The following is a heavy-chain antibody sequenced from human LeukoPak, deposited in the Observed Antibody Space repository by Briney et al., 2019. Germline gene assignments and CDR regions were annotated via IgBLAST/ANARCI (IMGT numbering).Heavy chain of an antibody. CDR2: INHSGST. D-gene: IGHD3-16*02. V-gene: IGHV4-34*01. CDR3: ARAENKLYNQRRYYFDY. J-gene: IGHJ4*02. Sequence: SETLSLTCAVYGGSFSGYYWSWIRQPPGKGLEWIGEINHSGSTNYNPSLKSRVTISVDTSKNQFSLKLSSVTAADTAVYYCARAENKLYNQRRYYFDYWGQGTLVTVSS. CDR1: GGSFSGYY.